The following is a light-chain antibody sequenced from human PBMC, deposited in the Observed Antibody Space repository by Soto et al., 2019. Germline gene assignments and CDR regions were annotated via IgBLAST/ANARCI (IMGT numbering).Light chain of an antibody. V-gene: IGKV4-1*01. CDR1: QSVLYNSNSKNY. CDR2: WAS. J-gene: IGKJ4*01. CDR3: QQYYSPPLT. Sequence: DIVMTQSPDSLAVSLGERATINCKSSQSVLYNSNSKNYLAWYQQKVGQPPKLLIYWASTRESGVPDRFSDSGSGTDFTLTISSLQAEDVAVYYCQQYYSPPLTFGGGTKVDIK.